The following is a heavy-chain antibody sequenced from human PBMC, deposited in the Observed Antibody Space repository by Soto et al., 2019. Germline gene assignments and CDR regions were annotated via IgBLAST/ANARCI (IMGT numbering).Heavy chain of an antibody. CDR2: IDPGDSNT. J-gene: IGHJ6*02. Sequence: EVQLVQSGAEVKKPGESLTISCKTSGYSFNTYWNSWVRQVPGKGLQWMGRIDPGDSNTNYSPSFQGHVTLSVDKSIGTAYLPWSSLKASDTATYYCAGQGGYSYYGMDVWGQGSAVTVSS. V-gene: IGHV5-10-1*03. CDR3: AGQGGYSYYGMDV. D-gene: IGHD2-15*01. CDR1: GYSFNTYW.